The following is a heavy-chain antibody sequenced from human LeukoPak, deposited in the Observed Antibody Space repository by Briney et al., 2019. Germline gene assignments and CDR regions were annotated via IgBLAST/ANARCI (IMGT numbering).Heavy chain of an antibody. Sequence: GGSLRLSCAASGFSFRSYAMHWVRQAPGKGLEWLAHITSDGSNTYYADSVMGRFTISRDNSKNTLYLQLNSLRADDTALYYCAKQSHDYGGYMDFWGQGTLVTVSS. CDR1: GFSFRSYA. J-gene: IGHJ4*02. D-gene: IGHD4-17*01. CDR3: AKQSHDYGGYMDF. CDR2: ITSDGSNT. V-gene: IGHV3-30*04.